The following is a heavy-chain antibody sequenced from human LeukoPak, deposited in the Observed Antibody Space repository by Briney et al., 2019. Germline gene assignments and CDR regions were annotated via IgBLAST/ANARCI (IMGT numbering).Heavy chain of an antibody. CDR3: ARERPLSDKYYDFWSGYLRPNYYYYYGMDV. CDR1: GGTFSSYA. V-gene: IGHV1-69*13. D-gene: IGHD3-3*01. Sequence: LWASVKVSCKASGGTFSSYAISWVRQAPGQGLEWMGGIIPIFGTANYAQKFQGRVTITADESTSTAYMELSSLRSEDTAVYYCARERPLSDKYYDFWSGYLRPNYYYYYGMDVWGQGTTVTVSS. J-gene: IGHJ6*02. CDR2: IIPIFGTA.